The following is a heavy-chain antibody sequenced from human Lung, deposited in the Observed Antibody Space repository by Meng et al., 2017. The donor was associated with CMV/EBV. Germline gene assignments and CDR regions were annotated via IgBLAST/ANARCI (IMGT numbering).Heavy chain of an antibody. CDR3: ATTVTLVGVAYFDY. V-gene: IGHV3-23*01. Sequence: GESLKISCAASGFTFSSCAMSWVRQAPGKGLEWVSAISGSGGSTYYADSVKGRFTISRDNYKNTMYMQMNSLRAEDTDVYYCATTVTLVGVAYFDYWGRGTLVTVSS. CDR1: GFTFSSCA. J-gene: IGHJ4*02. D-gene: IGHD1-26*01. CDR2: ISGSGGST.